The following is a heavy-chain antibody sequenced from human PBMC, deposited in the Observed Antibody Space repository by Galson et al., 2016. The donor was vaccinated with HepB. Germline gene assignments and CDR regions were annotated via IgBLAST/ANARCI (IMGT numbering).Heavy chain of an antibody. CDR3: ARHSEVFGDSKTDY. D-gene: IGHD3-3*01. CDR1: GFTFGNYA. J-gene: IGHJ4*02. CDR2: ISGSGHNT. V-gene: IGHV3-23*01. Sequence: SLRPSCAASGFTFGNYAMSWVRQAPGKGLEWVSTISGSGHNTYYADSVKGRSSISRDNSKNTLFLDMYSLRADDMALYYCARHSEVFGDSKTDYWGQETLVTVSS.